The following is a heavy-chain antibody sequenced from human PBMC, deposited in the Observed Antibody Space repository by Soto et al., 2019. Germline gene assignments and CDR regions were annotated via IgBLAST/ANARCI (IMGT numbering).Heavy chain of an antibody. CDR1: GFTFSSYA. CDR3: EKDQIAVAGSTFDF. V-gene: IGHV3-23*01. D-gene: IGHD6-19*01. J-gene: IGHJ4*01. CDR2: ISGTGTNT. Sequence: EVQLLESGGGLVQPGGSLRLSCVASGFTFSSYAMSWVRQAPGRGLEWVSGISGTGTNTYYADSVKGRFTISRDNSKKTVYLQMNSLRAEDTAVYFCEKDQIAVAGSTFDFGGHGTRVTVS.